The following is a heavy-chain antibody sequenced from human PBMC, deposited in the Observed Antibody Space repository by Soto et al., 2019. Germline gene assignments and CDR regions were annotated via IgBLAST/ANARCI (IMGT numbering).Heavy chain of an antibody. Sequence: GGSLRLSCAASGFTSSNAWMNWIRQAPGKGLEWVGRIQSKPDGGATDYAAPVKGRFTISRDDSKNTLYLQMSSLKTEDTAVYFCTTHWNRGENYYYYAMDVWGPGTTVTVSS. CDR1: GFTSSNAW. CDR2: IQSKPDGGAT. CDR3: TTHWNRGENYYYYAMDV. J-gene: IGHJ6*02. D-gene: IGHD1-1*01. V-gene: IGHV3-15*07.